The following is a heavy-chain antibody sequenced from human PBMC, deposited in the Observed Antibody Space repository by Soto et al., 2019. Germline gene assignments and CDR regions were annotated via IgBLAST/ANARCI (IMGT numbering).Heavy chain of an antibody. V-gene: IGHV1-18*01. J-gene: IGHJ6*02. D-gene: IGHD3-16*01. Sequence: QVQLVQSGAEVKKPGASVKVSCKASGYTFTRYGIGWARQAPGQGLEGMGWINTYNGNTNYAQNAQSRVTLTTETSTSTAYMELRSLRSNDTAIYYCAMVDVYVTPSPQDVWGQGTTVIVSS. CDR1: GYTFTRYG. CDR3: AMVDVYVTPSPQDV. CDR2: INTYNGNT.